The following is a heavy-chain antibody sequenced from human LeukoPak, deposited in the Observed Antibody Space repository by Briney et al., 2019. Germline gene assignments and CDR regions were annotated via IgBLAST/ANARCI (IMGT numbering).Heavy chain of an antibody. V-gene: IGHV3-66*02. CDR3: GRIIVGATGVDY. J-gene: IGHJ4*02. CDR2: IYTGGTT. D-gene: IGHD1-26*01. CDR1: GFTVSSNY. Sequence: GGSLRLSCAASGFTVSSNYMNWVRQAPGKGLEWVSVIYTGGTTYYADSVKGRFTVSRDNARNTLFLQMNSLRVDDTAVYYCGRIIVGATGVDYWGQGTPVTVSS.